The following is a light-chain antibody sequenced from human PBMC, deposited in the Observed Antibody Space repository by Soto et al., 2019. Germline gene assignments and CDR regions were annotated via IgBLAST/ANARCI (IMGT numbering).Light chain of an antibody. J-gene: IGKJ5*01. CDR1: QTVSITY. CDR3: QQYGSSPLIT. V-gene: IGKV3-20*01. CDR2: GAS. Sequence: VLTRAPVALSLSPGESATLSCRASQTVSITYLTWYQQKPGQAPRLHIFGASKRATGIPDRFSGSGSGRDLTLTISGLEPEDFAVYYCQQYGSSPLITFGQGTRLEIK.